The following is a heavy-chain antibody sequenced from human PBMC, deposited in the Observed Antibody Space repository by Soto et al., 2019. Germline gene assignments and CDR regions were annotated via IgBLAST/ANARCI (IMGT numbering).Heavy chain of an antibody. J-gene: IGHJ5*02. CDR2: IYPGDSDT. CDR3: VRIKEELLWPNWFDP. D-gene: IGHD3-10*01. CDR1: GYSFSNYY. Sequence: GESLNISGKGSGYSFSNYYIGWVRQMPGKGLEWMAIIYPGDSDTKYSSSFQGQVTISADKSISTAYLQWSSLKASDTAMYYCVRIKEELLWPNWFDPWGQGTQVTVSS. V-gene: IGHV5-51*01.